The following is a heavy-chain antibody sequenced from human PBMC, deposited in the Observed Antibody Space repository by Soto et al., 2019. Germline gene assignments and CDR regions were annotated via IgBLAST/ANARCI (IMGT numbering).Heavy chain of an antibody. CDR1: GGSITRRNHY. Sequence: PSEPLSLTFTVAGGSITRRNHYWGWVRQPPGKGLEWVASIHHTGATYYNPSLRSRISMSVDTSNNRFSLSLTSVTAADTGTYFCSENFYEAHISGYPDGWGKGTLVTV. J-gene: IGHJ4*02. CDR3: SENFYEAHISGYPDG. CDR2: IHHTGAT. V-gene: IGHV4-39*01. D-gene: IGHD5-12*01.